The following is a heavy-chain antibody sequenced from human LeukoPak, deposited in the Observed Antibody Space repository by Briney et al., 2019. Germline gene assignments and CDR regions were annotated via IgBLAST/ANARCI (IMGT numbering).Heavy chain of an antibody. V-gene: IGHV3-30*18. D-gene: IGHD5-12*01. CDR3: AKDQRHSGYDGSPFDY. Sequence: PGGSLRLSCAASGFTFSSYGMHWVRQAPGKGLEWVAVISYDGSNKYYADSVKGRFTISRDNSKNTLYLQMNSLRAEDTAVYYCAKDQRHSGYDGSPFDYWGQGTLVTVSS. CDR1: GFTFSSYG. CDR2: ISYDGSNK. J-gene: IGHJ4*02.